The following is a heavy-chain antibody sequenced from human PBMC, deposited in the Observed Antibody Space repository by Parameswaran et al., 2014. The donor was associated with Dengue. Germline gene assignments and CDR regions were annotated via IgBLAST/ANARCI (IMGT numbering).Heavy chain of an antibody. J-gene: IGHJ5*02. D-gene: IGHD3-10*02. CDR2: IAYSGDT. Sequence: WIRQPPGKGLEWIGSIAYSGDTYYSPSLKSRVTISVDTSEIYFSLKLRSVTAADTAMYYCAKMFSNWFDPWGQGTLVTVSS. CDR3: AKMFSNWFDP. V-gene: IGHV4-39*02.